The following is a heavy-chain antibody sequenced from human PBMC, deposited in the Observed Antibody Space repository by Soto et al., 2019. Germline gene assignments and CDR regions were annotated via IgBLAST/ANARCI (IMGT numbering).Heavy chain of an antibody. CDR2: LYNTGST. CDR3: ARGSAAGTKSPFDY. CDR1: GASISRYY. D-gene: IGHD6-13*01. V-gene: IGHV4-59*01. Sequence: PSETLSLTCTVSGASISRYYWSWIRQSPGKGLEWIGYLYNTGSTIYNPSLKSRVTISVDTSKNQLSLKLSSVTAADTAVYYCARGSAAGTKSPFDYWGQGTLVTVSS. J-gene: IGHJ4*02.